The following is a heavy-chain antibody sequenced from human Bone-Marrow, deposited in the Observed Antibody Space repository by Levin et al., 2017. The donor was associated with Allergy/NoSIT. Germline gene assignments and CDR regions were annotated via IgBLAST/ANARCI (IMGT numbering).Heavy chain of an antibody. J-gene: IGHJ4*02. D-gene: IGHD6-13*01. CDR1: GFTFDDYA. Sequence: SLKISCAASGFTFDDYAMHWVRQAPGKGLEWVSGISWNSGSIGYADSVKGRFTISRDNAKNSLYLQMNSLRAEDTAVYYCAKGIAAADYYFDYWGQGTLVTVSS. CDR3: AKGIAAADYYFDY. V-gene: IGHV3-9*01. CDR2: ISWNSGSI.